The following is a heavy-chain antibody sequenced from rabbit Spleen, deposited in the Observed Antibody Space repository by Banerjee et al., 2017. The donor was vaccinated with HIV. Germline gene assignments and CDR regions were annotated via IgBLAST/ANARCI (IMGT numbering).Heavy chain of an antibody. V-gene: IGHV1S45*01. CDR3: ARYISGNYGNL. J-gene: IGHJ4*01. CDR1: GFSFSSGYD. Sequence: QEQLVESGGGLVQPEGSLTLTCTVSGFSFSSGYDMCCVRQAPGKGLEWIGCIYAGSSGSTYYASWAKGRFTVSKTSSTTVDLKMTSLTAADTATYFCARYISGNYGNLWGPGTLVTVS. D-gene: IGHD1-1*01. CDR2: IYAGSSGST.